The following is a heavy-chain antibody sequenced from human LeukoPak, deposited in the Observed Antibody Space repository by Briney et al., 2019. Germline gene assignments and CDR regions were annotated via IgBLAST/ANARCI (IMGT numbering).Heavy chain of an antibody. Sequence: GGSLRLSCAASGFTFSSYGMHWVRQAPGKGLEWVAFIRYDGSNKYYADSVKGRFTISRDNSKNTLYLQMNSLRAEDTAVYYCAKGYDFWSGYTSFDYWGQGTLVTVSS. CDR2: IRYDGSNK. V-gene: IGHV3-30*02. J-gene: IGHJ4*02. CDR1: GFTFSSYG. CDR3: AKGYDFWSGYTSFDY. D-gene: IGHD3-3*01.